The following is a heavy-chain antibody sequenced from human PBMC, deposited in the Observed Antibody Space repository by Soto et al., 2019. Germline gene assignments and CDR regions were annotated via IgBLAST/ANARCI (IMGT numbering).Heavy chain of an antibody. CDR2: ISSSSSTI. CDR3: AKEVVYYYGMDV. V-gene: IGHV3-48*02. J-gene: IGHJ6*02. Sequence: GGSLRLSCAASGFTFSIYSMNWVRLAPGKGLEWVSYISSSSSTIYYADSVKGRFTISRDNAKNSLYLQMNSLRDEDTAVYYCAKEVVYYYGMDVWGQGTTVTVSS. CDR1: GFTFSIYS. D-gene: IGHD2-15*01.